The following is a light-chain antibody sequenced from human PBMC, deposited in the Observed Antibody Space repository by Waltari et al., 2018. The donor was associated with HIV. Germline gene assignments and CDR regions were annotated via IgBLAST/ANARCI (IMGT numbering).Light chain of an antibody. Sequence: DIQMTQSPSSLSASVGDRVNITCRASQDINSRLAWYQRKPGKVPNLLIYYASTLQSGVPSRFSGSGSGTDFILTISSLQPEDVAIYYCQKYNSVPYTFGQGTNLEIK. CDR1: QDINSR. V-gene: IGKV1-27*01. CDR3: QKYNSVPYT. CDR2: YAS. J-gene: IGKJ2*01.